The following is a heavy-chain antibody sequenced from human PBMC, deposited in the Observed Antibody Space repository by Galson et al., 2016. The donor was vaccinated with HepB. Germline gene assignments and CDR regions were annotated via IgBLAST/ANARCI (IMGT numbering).Heavy chain of an antibody. J-gene: IGHJ4*02. D-gene: IGHD6-13*01. CDR2: INFNSGST. V-gene: IGHV3-23*01. Sequence: LRLSCAASGFTFSNYAMSWVRQAPGKGLAWVSAINFNSGSTYYADSVKGRFTISRDNSKNTLYLQMKSLRAEDTAVYYCAKTRWAIGRFDYWGQGIRVTVSS. CDR3: AKTRWAIGRFDY. CDR1: GFTFSNYA.